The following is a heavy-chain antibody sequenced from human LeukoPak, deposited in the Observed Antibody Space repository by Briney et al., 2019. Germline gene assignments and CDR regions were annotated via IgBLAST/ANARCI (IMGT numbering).Heavy chain of an antibody. CDR3: AKDLEHGGKSPLDY. Sequence: PGGSLRLSCAASGFTFSSYWMSWVRQAPGKGLEWVSSISSSSSYIYYADSVKGRFTISRDNAKNSLYLQMNSLRAEDTALYYCAKDLEHGGKSPLDYWGQGTLVTVSS. D-gene: IGHD4-23*01. CDR2: ISSSSSYI. CDR1: GFTFSSYW. J-gene: IGHJ4*02. V-gene: IGHV3-21*04.